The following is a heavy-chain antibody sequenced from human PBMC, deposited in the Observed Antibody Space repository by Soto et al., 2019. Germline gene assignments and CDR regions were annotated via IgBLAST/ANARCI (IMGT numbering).Heavy chain of an antibody. Sequence: GASVKVSCKASGYTFTGYYMHWVRQAPGQGLEWMGWINPNSGGTNYAQKFQGWVTMTRDTSISAAYMELSRLRSDDTAVYYCASGTVGFWSGFQPLWFDPWGQGTLVTVSS. J-gene: IGHJ5*02. CDR1: GYTFTGYY. CDR2: INPNSGGT. V-gene: IGHV1-2*04. D-gene: IGHD3-3*01. CDR3: ASGTVGFWSGFQPLWFDP.